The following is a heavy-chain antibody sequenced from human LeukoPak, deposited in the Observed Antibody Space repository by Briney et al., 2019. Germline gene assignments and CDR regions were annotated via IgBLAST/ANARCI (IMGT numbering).Heavy chain of an antibody. CDR2: IKQDGSEK. CDR1: GFTFSNYW. CDR3: ARLRYSDY. J-gene: IGHJ4*02. V-gene: IGHV3-7*01. D-gene: IGHD1-14*01. Sequence: GGSLRLSCAASGFTFSNYWKTWVRQAPGKGLEWVANIKQDGSEKYYVDSVKGRFTISRDNAKNSLYLQMNSLRAEDTAVYYCARLRYSDYWGQGTLVTVSS.